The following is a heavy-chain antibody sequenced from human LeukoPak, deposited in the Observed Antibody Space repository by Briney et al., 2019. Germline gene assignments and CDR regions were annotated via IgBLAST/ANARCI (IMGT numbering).Heavy chain of an antibody. CDR2: ISSSTRTI. CDR1: GFTFNTYS. J-gene: IGHJ4*02. V-gene: IGHV3-48*04. Sequence: PGGSLRLSCAASGFTFNTYSMNWVRQAPGKGLEWVSYISSSTRTIYYADSVKGRFTISRDSANNSLYLQMNSLRAEDTAVYYCARDHDWSFDYWGQGALVTVSS. D-gene: IGHD2-21*01. CDR3: ARDHDWSFDY.